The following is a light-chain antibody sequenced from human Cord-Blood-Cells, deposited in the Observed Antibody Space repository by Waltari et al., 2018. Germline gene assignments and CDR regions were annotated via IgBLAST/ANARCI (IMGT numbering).Light chain of an antibody. J-gene: IGKJ3*01. V-gene: IGKV1-39*01. CDR3: QQSYSTPFT. Sequence: IQMTQSPSSLAASVGDRVTITCRGSQNISSYLNWYHQKPGKAPELLSYAASSLQSGVTSRCSGSGSRTEFTLTISRLQPEEVATYYCQQSYSTPFTFGPGTKVDIK. CDR1: QNISSY. CDR2: AAS.